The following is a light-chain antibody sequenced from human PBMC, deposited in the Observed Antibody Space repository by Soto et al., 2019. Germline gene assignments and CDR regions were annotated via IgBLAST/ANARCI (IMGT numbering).Light chain of an antibody. CDR1: QSISTY. Sequence: DIQMTQSPSSLSASVGDRVTITGRASQSISTYLSWYQQKPGKAPKLLIYDASSLQSGVPSRFSGSGSGTDFTLTISSLQPDDFATYYCQQTYSTLDTFGQGTKLEIK. J-gene: IGKJ2*01. V-gene: IGKV1-39*01. CDR3: QQTYSTLDT. CDR2: DAS.